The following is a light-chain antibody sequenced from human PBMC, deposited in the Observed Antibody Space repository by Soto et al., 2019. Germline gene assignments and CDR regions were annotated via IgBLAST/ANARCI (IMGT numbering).Light chain of an antibody. CDR1: SSDVGAYNY. V-gene: IGLV2-14*01. J-gene: IGLJ1*01. CDR3: FSHRGGDSHV. Sequence: SVLTQPASVSGSPGQSITISCTGTSSDVGAYNYVSWYQQYPGKAPKLMIYGATNRPSGVSNRFSGSKTGNTASLTISGLQAEDEADYYCFSHRGGDSHVFGTGTKVTVL. CDR2: GAT.